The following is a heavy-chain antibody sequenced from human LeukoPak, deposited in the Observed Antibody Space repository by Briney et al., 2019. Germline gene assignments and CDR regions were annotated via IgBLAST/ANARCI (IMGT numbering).Heavy chain of an antibody. V-gene: IGHV3-23*01. D-gene: IGHD3-3*01. CDR3: AKRSGGPSPFEY. CDR1: GFTFSSYA. CDR2: ISGSGIRK. J-gene: IGHJ4*02. Sequence: PGGSLRLSCAASGFTFSSYAMSWVRQAPGKGLEWVSDISGSGIRKNDADSVKGRFTISRDNSKNTLYLQMNSLRAEDTAVYYCAKRSGGPSPFEYWGQGTLVTVSS.